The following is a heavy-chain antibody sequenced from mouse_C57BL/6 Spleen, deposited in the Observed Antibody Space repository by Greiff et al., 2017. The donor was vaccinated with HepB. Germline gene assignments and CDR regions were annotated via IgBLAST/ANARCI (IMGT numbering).Heavy chain of an antibody. D-gene: IGHD1-1*02. CDR2: IHPKSGST. V-gene: IGHV1-64*01. Sequence: QVHVKQSGAELVKPGASVKLSCKASGYTFTSYWMHWVKQRPGQGLEWIGMIHPKSGSTNYNEKFKSKATLTVDKSSSTAYMQLSSLTSEDSAVYYCARSGGTPFAYWGQGTLVTVSA. J-gene: IGHJ3*01. CDR3: ARSGGTPFAY. CDR1: GYTFTSYW.